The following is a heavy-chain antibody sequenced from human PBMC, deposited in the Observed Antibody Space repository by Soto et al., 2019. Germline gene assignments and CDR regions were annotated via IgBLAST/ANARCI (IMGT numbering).Heavy chain of an antibody. CDR2: ISGSGGST. Sequence: PGGSLRLSCAASGFTFSNYAVTWVRQAPGKGLEWVSTISGSGGSTYYADSVKGRFTISRDNSKNTLYLQMNSLRAEDTAVYYCARDFIVLVPAATHYYYGMDVWGQGTTVTVSS. CDR3: ARDFIVLVPAATHYYYGMDV. D-gene: IGHD2-2*01. V-gene: IGHV3-23*01. CDR1: GFTFSNYA. J-gene: IGHJ6*02.